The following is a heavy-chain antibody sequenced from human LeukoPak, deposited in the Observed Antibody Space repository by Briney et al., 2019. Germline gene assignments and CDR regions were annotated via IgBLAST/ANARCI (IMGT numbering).Heavy chain of an antibody. J-gene: IGHJ4*02. Sequence: SETLSLTCTVSGGSISIYYWSWIRQPAGKGLEWIGRIYTSGSTNYNPSLKSRVTMSVDTSKNQFSLKLSSVTAADTAVYYCARDGYCGSTSCSLDYFDYWGQGTLVTVSS. CDR1: GGSISIYY. CDR2: IYTSGST. CDR3: ARDGYCGSTSCSLDYFDY. V-gene: IGHV4-4*07. D-gene: IGHD2-2*03.